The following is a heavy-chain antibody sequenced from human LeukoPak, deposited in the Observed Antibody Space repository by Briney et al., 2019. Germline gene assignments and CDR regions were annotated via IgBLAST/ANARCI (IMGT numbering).Heavy chain of an antibody. CDR1: GASFSSYS. Sequence: PSDTLSLTCTVSGASFSSYSCHWLRQPPGKGLEWIGYMYYSGSTDYNPSLKSRVTMSLDTSNNQFSLNLSSVTAAETAVYYCARGPTVTTDYWGQGILVTVSS. D-gene: IGHD4-17*01. CDR2: MYYSGST. V-gene: IGHV4-59*07. J-gene: IGHJ4*02. CDR3: ARGPTVTTDY.